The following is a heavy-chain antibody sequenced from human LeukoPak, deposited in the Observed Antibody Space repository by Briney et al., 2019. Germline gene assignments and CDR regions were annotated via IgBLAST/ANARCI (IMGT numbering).Heavy chain of an antibody. V-gene: IGHV3-23*01. Sequence: GGSLRLSCAASGFTFSTFAMTWVRQAPGKGLEWVSGVVGGGTTYYADSVKGRFTLSKDNSKKTEYLQMNSLRVEDTAIYYCAKDLHYNDGRWEFDPWGQGTLVTVSS. CDR1: GFTFSTFA. J-gene: IGHJ5*02. CDR2: VVGGGTT. D-gene: IGHD5-24*01. CDR3: AKDLHYNDGRWEFDP.